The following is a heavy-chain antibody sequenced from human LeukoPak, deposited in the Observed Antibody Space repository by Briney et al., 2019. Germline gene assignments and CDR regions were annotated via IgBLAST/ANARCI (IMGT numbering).Heavy chain of an antibody. Sequence: SETLSLTCTVSGGSFSPDYWSWIRQPAGQGLEWIGRIYTSGSSNYNPSLKSRATMSVDTSKNQISLKLTSVTAAGTAVYYCARDRFSGSFSGFDYWGQGALVTVSS. CDR3: ARDRFSGSFSGFDY. CDR1: GGSFSPDY. J-gene: IGHJ4*02. CDR2: IYTSGSS. D-gene: IGHD1-26*01. V-gene: IGHV4-4*07.